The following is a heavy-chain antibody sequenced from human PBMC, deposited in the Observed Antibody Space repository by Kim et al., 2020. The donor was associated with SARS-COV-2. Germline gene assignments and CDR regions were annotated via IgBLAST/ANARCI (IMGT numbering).Heavy chain of an antibody. CDR3: ANSGESGPSKNWFDP. CDR2: ISGRGSDT. Sequence: GGSLRLSCVASGFDFSKSVMSWVRQAPGKGLEWVSPISGRGSDTYYSDSVKGRLTISRDNFKNTAYLQMTSLTVEDTAIYYCANSGESGPSKNWFDPSG. V-gene: IGHV3-23*01. D-gene: IGHD1-1*01. CDR1: GFDFSKSV. J-gene: IGHJ5*02.